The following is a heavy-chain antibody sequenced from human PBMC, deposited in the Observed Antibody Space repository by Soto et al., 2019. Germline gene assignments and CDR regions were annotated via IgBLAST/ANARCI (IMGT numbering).Heavy chain of an antibody. D-gene: IGHD3-10*01. J-gene: IGHJ6*02. Sequence: GGSLRLSCAASGFTVSSNYMSWVRQAPGKGLEWVSVIYSGGSTYYADSVKGRFTISRDNSKNTLYLQMNSLRAEDTAVYYCARFLVVPYYGSGSYDSYYYYYGMDVWGQGTTVTVS. CDR3: ARFLVVPYYGSGSYDSYYYYYGMDV. CDR1: GFTVSSNY. CDR2: IYSGGST. V-gene: IGHV3-53*01.